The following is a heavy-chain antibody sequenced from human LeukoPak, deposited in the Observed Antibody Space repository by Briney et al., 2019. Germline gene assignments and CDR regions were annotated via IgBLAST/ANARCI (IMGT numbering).Heavy chain of an antibody. V-gene: IGHV3-23*01. CDR1: GFTFSSHA. CDR2: ISGGGAST. D-gene: IGHD6-13*01. CDR3: ARGTAAAANRNWFDS. J-gene: IGHJ5*01. Sequence: GGSLRLSCAASGFTFSSHAMSWVRQAPGKGLEWVSTISGGGASTYYADSVKGRFTMSRDNSRNTVYLQMDSLRAEDTAVYFCARGTAAAANRNWFDSWGQGTLVTVSS.